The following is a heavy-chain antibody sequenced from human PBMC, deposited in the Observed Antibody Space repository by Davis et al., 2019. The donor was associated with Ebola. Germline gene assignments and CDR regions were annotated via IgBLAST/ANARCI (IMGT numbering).Heavy chain of an antibody. CDR1: GASISSSNYY. CDR3: AIPDCSGANCYSVYIKN. D-gene: IGHD2-15*01. Sequence: SETLSLTCAVSGASISSSNYYWGWIRQPPGKGLEWIGSIYYSGSTYYNPSLKSRVTISVDTSKNQFTLKLSSVTAADTAGYYCAIPDCSGANCYSVYIKNWGQGTLVTVSS. CDR2: IYYSGST. J-gene: IGHJ4*02. V-gene: IGHV4-39*01.